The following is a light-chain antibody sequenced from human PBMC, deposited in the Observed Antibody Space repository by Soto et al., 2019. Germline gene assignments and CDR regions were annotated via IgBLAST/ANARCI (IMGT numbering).Light chain of an antibody. CDR2: EVS. CDR1: RSDVGGYNY. J-gene: IGLJ3*02. Sequence: QSALTQPASVSGSPGQSITISCTGTRSDVGGYNYVYWYQQHPAKAPNLMIYEVSNRTSGVYHRFSCSKSGNTSSLTISGLQAEDEAYSYCFSYTSSSTLGFGGGIKLTVL. V-gene: IGLV2-14*01. CDR3: FSYTSSSTLG.